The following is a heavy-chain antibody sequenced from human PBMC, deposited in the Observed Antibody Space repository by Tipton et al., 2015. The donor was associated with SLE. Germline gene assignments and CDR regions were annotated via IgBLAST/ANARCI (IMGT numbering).Heavy chain of an antibody. D-gene: IGHD4-11*01. Sequence: GSLRLSCAASGFTFSSYEMNWVRQAPGKGLEWVSYISSSGSTIYYADSVKGRFTISRDNAKNSLYLQMNSLRAEDTAVYYCARGHPYSKNWYFDLWGRGTLVTVSS. J-gene: IGHJ2*01. V-gene: IGHV3-48*03. CDR1: GFTFSSYE. CDR3: ARGHPYSKNWYFDL. CDR2: ISSSGSTI.